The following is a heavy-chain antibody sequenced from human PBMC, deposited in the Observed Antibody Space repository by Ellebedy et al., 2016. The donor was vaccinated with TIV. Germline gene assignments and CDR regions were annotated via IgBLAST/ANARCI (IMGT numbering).Heavy chain of an antibody. V-gene: IGHV3-21*01. J-gene: IGHJ4*02. CDR3: ARGASRDGYN. Sequence: GESLKISCAASGFTFSSYNMNWVRQAPGKGLEWVSSISSNSGNKYCADSVEGRFTISRDNARNSLYLQMNSLRAEDTAVYYCARGASRDGYNWGQGTLVTVSS. D-gene: IGHD5-24*01. CDR2: ISSNSGNK. CDR1: GFTFSSYN.